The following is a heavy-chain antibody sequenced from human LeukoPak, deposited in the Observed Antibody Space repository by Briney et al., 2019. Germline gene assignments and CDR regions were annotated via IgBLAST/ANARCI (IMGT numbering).Heavy chain of an antibody. D-gene: IGHD2-2*01. Sequence: ASVKVSCKASGYTFTGYYMHWVRQAPGQGLEWMGWINPNSGGTNYAQKFQGRVTMTRDTSISAAYMELSRLRSDDTAVYYCAREHFKAGSSTSNFDYWGQGTLVTVSS. J-gene: IGHJ4*02. CDR3: AREHFKAGSSTSNFDY. V-gene: IGHV1-2*02. CDR1: GYTFTGYY. CDR2: INPNSGGT.